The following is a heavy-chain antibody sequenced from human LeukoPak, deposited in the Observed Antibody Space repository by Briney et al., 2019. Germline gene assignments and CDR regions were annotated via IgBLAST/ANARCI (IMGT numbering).Heavy chain of an antibody. J-gene: IGHJ4*02. D-gene: IGHD6-19*01. CDR3: ARLAVAGANCDY. CDR2: INPNSGGT. Sequence: GGSRRLSCAVSGYTFTGYYMHWVRQAPGQGLEWMGWINPNSGGTNYAQKFQGRVTMTRDTSISTAYMELSRLRSDDTAVYYCARLAVAGANCDYWGQGTLVTVSS. V-gene: IGHV1-2*02. CDR1: GYTFTGYY.